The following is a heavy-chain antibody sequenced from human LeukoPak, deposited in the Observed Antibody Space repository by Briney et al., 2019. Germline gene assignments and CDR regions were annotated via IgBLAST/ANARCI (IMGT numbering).Heavy chain of an antibody. CDR2: IYYSGST. J-gene: IGHJ6*03. CDR1: GGSISSYY. CDR3: ARGIDTGPEFYYYYYMDV. V-gene: IGHV4-59*01. D-gene: IGHD5-18*01. Sequence: SETLSLTCTVSGGSISSYYWSWIRQPPGKGLEWIGYIYYSGSTNYNPSLKSRVTISVDTTKNQFSLKLSSVTAADTDVYYCARGIDTGPEFYYYYYMDVWGKGTTVTVSS.